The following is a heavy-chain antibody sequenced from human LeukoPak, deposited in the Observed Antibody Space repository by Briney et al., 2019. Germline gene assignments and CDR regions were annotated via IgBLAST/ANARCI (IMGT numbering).Heavy chain of an antibody. D-gene: IGHD3-16*01. CDR2: IFYSGST. CDR3: ARAPGLDVWGSPATEYYFDY. J-gene: IGHJ4*02. Sequence: SETLSLTCTVSSGSISTSNYYWGWVRQPPGKALEWIGNIFYSGSTYYSPSLKSRVTISLDTSRDQFSLKLNSVTATDTAVYYCARAPGLDVWGSPATEYYFDYWGQGTLVTVSS. CDR1: SGSISTSNYY. V-gene: IGHV4-39*07.